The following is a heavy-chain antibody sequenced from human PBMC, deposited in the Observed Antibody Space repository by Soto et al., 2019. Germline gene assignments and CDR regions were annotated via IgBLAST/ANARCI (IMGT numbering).Heavy chain of an antibody. D-gene: IGHD5-12*01. Sequence: SETLSLTCAVYGGSFSGYYWSWIRQPPGKGLEWIGEINHSGSTNYNPSLKSRVTISVDTSKNQFSLKLSSVTAADTAVYYCARGVSGRTYWEIVRGPLPNMDVWGKGTTVTVSS. J-gene: IGHJ6*03. CDR3: ARGVSGRTYWEIVRGPLPNMDV. CDR2: INHSGST. V-gene: IGHV4-34*01. CDR1: GGSFSGYY.